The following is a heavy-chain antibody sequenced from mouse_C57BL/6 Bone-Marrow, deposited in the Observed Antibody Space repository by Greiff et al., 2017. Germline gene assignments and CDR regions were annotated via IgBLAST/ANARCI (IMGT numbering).Heavy chain of an antibody. Sequence: VQLQQSGTVLARPGASVKMSCKTSGYTFTSYWMHWVKRRPGQGLEWIGGIYPGNSDTSYNQKFKGKAKLTAGTSASTAYMELSSLTNEDSAVYYGTYPWFAYWGKGTLVTVSA. CDR3: TYPWFAY. CDR1: GYTFTSYW. D-gene: IGHD5-5*01. J-gene: IGHJ3*01. V-gene: IGHV1-5*01. CDR2: IYPGNSDT.